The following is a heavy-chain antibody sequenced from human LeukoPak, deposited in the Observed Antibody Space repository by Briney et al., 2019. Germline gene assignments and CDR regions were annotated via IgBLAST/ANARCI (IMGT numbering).Heavy chain of an antibody. Sequence: ASVKVSCKASGYTFTSYESNWVRQATGQGLEWMGWMNPNSGNTGYAQKFQGRVTMTRNTSISTAYMELSRLRSDDTAVYYCARARRITMIVVANNWFDPWGQGTLVTVSS. CDR2: MNPNSGNT. CDR3: ARARRITMIVVANNWFDP. D-gene: IGHD3-22*01. J-gene: IGHJ5*02. CDR1: GYTFTSYE. V-gene: IGHV1-8*01.